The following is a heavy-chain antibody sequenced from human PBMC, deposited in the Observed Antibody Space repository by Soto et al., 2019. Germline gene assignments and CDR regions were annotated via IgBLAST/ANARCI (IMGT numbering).Heavy chain of an antibody. CDR3: AREFPQNWFDP. V-gene: IGHV4-28*03. CDR2: IYYSGST. CDR1: GYSISSSNW. Sequence: PSETLSLTCAVSGYSISSSNWWGWIRQPPGKGLEWIGYIYYSGSTYYNPSLKSRVTMSVDTSKNQFSLKLSSVTAVDTAVYYCAREFPQNWFDPWGQGTLVTVSS. J-gene: IGHJ5*02.